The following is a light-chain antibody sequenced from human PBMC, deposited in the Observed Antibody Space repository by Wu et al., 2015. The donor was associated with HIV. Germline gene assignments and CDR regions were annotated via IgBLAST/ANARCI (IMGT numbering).Light chain of an antibody. Sequence: VGDRVTITCRASQDIRSYLAWYQQKPGKAPKLLIYGASTLQSGVPSRFSGSGSETDFTLTITSLRPEDFATYYCQQLNSYPLTFGGGTKVEIK. CDR1: QDIRSY. CDR2: GAS. V-gene: IGKV1-9*01. CDR3: QQLNSYPLT. J-gene: IGKJ4*01.